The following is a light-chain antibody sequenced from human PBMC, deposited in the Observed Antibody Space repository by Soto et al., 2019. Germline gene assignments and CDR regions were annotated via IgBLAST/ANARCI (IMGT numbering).Light chain of an antibody. Sequence: EIVLTQSPVTLSLSPGERATLSCRASQSLSSSYFAWYQHKPGQGPRLLIYGAFTRAAGIPDRFSGSGSGTYFTLTISRLDPEYFALYYCQQHETLITFGQGTRLEIK. CDR1: QSLSSSY. CDR2: GAF. J-gene: IGKJ5*01. CDR3: QQHETLIT. V-gene: IGKV3-20*01.